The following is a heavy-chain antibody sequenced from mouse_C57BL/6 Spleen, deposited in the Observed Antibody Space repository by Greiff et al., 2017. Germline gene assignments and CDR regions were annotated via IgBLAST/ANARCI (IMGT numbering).Heavy chain of an antibody. CDR2: IYWDDDN. J-gene: IGHJ1*03. CDR3: ARTVVATKGYFDV. V-gene: IGHV8-12*01. CDR1: GFSLSTSGMG. D-gene: IGHD1-1*01. Sequence: QVTLKESGPGILQSSQTLSLTCSFSGFSLSTSGMGVSWIRQPSGKGLEWLAHIYWDDDNRFNPSLKSRITISKDTSRNQVFLKITSVDTADTATYYCARTVVATKGYFDVWGTGTTVTVSS.